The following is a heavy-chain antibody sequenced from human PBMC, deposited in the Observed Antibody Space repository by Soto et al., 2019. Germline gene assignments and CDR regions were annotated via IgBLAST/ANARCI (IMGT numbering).Heavy chain of an antibody. V-gene: IGHV3-30*03. CDR2: ISIRGGDE. CDR1: GFTFSSYA. Sequence: QVQLVESGGGVVQPGKSLRLSCAASGFTFSSYAMHWARQAPGKGLEWVTVISIRGGDEYYAESVRGRFTISRDDSKKTLDLQMDSLRVEDTAVYYCARGTIVARQHLDYWGQGTLVTVSS. CDR3: ARGTIVARQHLDY. D-gene: IGHD6-6*01. J-gene: IGHJ4*02.